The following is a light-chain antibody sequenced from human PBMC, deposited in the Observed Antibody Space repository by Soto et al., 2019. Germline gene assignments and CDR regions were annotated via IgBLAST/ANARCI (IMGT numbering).Light chain of an antibody. CDR2: GNS. Sequence: QAVVAQPPSVSGAPGQRVTISCTGSSSNIGAGYGVHWYQQLPGTAPKLLLYGNSNRPSGVPDRFSGSKSGTSASLAITGLQAEDEADYHCQSYDSSLSGWVFGGGTKLTVL. J-gene: IGLJ3*02. V-gene: IGLV1-40*01. CDR3: QSYDSSLSGWV. CDR1: SSNIGAGYG.